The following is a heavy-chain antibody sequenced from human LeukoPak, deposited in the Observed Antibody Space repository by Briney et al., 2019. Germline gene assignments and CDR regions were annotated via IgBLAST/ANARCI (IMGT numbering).Heavy chain of an antibody. Sequence: ASVKVSCKASGYTFTSYGISWVRQAPGQGLEWMGWISAYNGNTNYAQKLQGRVTMTTDTSTSTAYMELSSLRSEDTAVYYCARDMRYDGGSSDAFDIWGQGAMVTVSS. CDR1: GYTFTSYG. CDR2: ISAYNGNT. V-gene: IGHV1-18*01. D-gene: IGHD2-15*01. CDR3: ARDMRYDGGSSDAFDI. J-gene: IGHJ3*02.